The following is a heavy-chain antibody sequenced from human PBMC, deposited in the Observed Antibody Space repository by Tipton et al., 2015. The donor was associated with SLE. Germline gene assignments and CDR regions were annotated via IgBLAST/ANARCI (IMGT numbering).Heavy chain of an antibody. CDR1: GGSISSRNYY. D-gene: IGHD6-13*01. CDR2: MYYSGST. CDR3: YLLMNSLRAEDTAVYYCARDRDSSSWYDY. J-gene: IGHJ4*02. Sequence: TLSLTCIVSGGSISSRNYYWGWIRQPPGKGLEWIGSMYYSGSTYYNPSLKSRVTILEDTSKNQFSLKGRFTISRDNAKNSLYLLMNSLRAEDTAVYYCARDRDSSSWYDYWGQGTLVTVSS. V-gene: IGHV4-39*07.